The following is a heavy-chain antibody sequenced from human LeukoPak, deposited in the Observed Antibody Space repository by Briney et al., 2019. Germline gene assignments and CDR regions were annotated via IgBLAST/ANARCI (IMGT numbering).Heavy chain of an antibody. CDR3: GRAAYLHWYFDL. CDR1: GFTFNDYT. D-gene: IGHD6-25*01. Sequence: GGSLRLSCAASGFTFNDYTMNWVRQAPGKGLEWVANIKQEGSEKYYVDSVKGRFTISRDNAKNSLYLQMNSLRAEDTAVYYCGRAAYLHWYFDLWGRGTLVTVSS. J-gene: IGHJ2*01. CDR2: IKQEGSEK. V-gene: IGHV3-7*01.